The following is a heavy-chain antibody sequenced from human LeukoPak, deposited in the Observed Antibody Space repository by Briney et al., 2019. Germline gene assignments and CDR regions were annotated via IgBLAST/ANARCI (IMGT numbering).Heavy chain of an antibody. CDR2: INYSGST. CDR1: GGSFSGYY. CDR3: TRRITGTTSDSFDY. V-gene: IGHV4-34*01. J-gene: IGHJ4*02. D-gene: IGHD1-20*01. Sequence: SETLSLTCAVYGGSFSGYYWGWIRQPPGKGLEWIGTINYSGSTYYNPPLKSRVTMSVDTSKSQFSLKLSSVTAADTAVYYCTRRITGTTSDSFDYWGQGILVTVSS.